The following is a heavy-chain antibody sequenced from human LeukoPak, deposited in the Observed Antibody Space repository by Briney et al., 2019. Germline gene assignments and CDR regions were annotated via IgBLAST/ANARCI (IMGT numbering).Heavy chain of an antibody. J-gene: IGHJ4*02. CDR3: ANHFACGSTSCPPFDS. D-gene: IGHD2-2*01. CDR1: GFTFNTYS. CDR2: ISDNSNYI. V-gene: IGHV3-21*01. Sequence: GGSLRLSCAASGFTFNTYSMNWVRQAPGKGLEWVSSISDNSNYIYYSDSVEGRFTISRDNAKNSLYLQMNSLRVEDTAVYYCANHFACGSTSCPPFDSWGQGTLVTVSS.